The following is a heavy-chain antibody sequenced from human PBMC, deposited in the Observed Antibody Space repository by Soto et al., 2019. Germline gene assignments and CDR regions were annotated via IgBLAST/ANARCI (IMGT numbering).Heavy chain of an antibody. D-gene: IGHD2-8*01. CDR3: ARGDSTDCSNGVCSFFYNHDMDV. CDR1: GYSFTDYH. J-gene: IGHJ6*02. V-gene: IGHV1-2*04. Sequence: GASVKVSCKASGYSFTDYHIHWVRQAPGQGLEWLGRINPKSGGTSTAQKFQGWVTMTTDTSISTASMERTRLTSADTAIYYCARGDSTDCSNGVCSFFYNHDMDVWGQGTTVTVSS. CDR2: INPKSGGT.